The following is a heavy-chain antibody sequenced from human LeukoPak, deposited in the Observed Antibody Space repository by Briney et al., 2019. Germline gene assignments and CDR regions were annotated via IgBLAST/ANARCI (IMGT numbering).Heavy chain of an antibody. V-gene: IGHV3-53*01. D-gene: IGHD3-10*01. CDR1: GFTVRSNY. CDR2: IYSGGST. CDR3: ARPMVRGYYGMDV. Sequence: GGSLRLSCAASGFTVRSNYMSWVRQAPGKGLEWVSVIYSGGSTYYADSVKGRFTISRDNAKNSLYLQMNSLRAEDTAVYYCARPMVRGYYGMDVWGQGTTVTVSS. J-gene: IGHJ6*02.